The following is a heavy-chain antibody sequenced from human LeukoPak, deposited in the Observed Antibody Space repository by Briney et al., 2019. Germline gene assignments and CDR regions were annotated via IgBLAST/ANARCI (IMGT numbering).Heavy chain of an antibody. V-gene: IGHV3-48*03. CDR2: ISSSGRTI. CDR3: ARGWFDC. J-gene: IGHJ5*01. Sequence: PGGSLRLSCSASIFTLSNYEMNWVRQAPGKGLEWVSYISSSGRTIYYSDSVKGRFTISRDNDKNSLYLQMNSLRAEDTAVYYCARGWFDCWGQGALVTVSS. CDR1: IFTLSNYE.